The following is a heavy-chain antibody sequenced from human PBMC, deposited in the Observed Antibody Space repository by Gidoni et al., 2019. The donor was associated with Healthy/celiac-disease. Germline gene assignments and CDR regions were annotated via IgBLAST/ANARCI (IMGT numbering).Heavy chain of an antibody. D-gene: IGHD2-15*01. CDR2: VYTRGST. J-gene: IGHJ4*02. Sequence: QVQVQESGPGRVKTSETLSLTRTVSGGSISSYYWSWIRQPAGKGLEWIRRVYTRGSTNYNPSLKSRVTMSVVTSKNQFSLKLSSVTAADTAVYYCARDGGARTPFDCWGQRTLVTVSS. CDR1: GGSISSYY. CDR3: ARDGGARTPFDC. V-gene: IGHV4-4*07.